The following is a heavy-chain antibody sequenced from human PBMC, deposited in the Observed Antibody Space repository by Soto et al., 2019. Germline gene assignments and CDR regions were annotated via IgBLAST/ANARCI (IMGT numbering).Heavy chain of an antibody. CDR2: ISYDGSNK. D-gene: IGHD4-4*01. CDR1: GFTFDNAW. V-gene: IGHV3-30-3*01. J-gene: IGHJ6*02. Sequence: GGSLRLSCAASGFTFDNAWMSWFRQAPGKGLEWVAVISYDGSNKYYADSVKGRFTISRDNSKNTLYLQMNSLRAEDTAVYYCARARPGEGRWGVTTSYYYYYGMDVWGQGTTVTVSS. CDR3: ARARPGEGRWGVTTSYYYYYGMDV.